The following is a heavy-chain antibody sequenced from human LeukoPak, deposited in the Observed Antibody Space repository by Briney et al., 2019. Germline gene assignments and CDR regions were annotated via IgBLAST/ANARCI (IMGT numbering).Heavy chain of an antibody. V-gene: IGHV3-9*01. D-gene: IGHD3-16*01. J-gene: IGHJ6*03. CDR3: TKGMGQFYYYYYYMDV. CDR2: INWNSGSI. Sequence: PGRSLRLSCAASGFTFDDYAMHWVRQPPGKGLEWVSGINWNSGSIGYADSVKGRFTISRDNAKNSLYLQMNSLRAEDTALYYCTKGMGQFYYYYYYMDVWGKGTTVTVSS. CDR1: GFTFDDYA.